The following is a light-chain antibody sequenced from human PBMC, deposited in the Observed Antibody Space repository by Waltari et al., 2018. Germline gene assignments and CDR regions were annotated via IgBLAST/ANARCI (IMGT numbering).Light chain of an antibody. CDR1: SSNFGGYTL. CDR3: CSYAGDSTLI. Sequence: QSALTQPASVSGSPGQSITISCTGTSSNFGGYTLVSWYQQHPGKAPQLIIYDVNKRPSGISHRFSGSKSGNTASLTISGLQADDESDYYCCSYAGDSTLIFGGGTKLTVL. CDR2: DVN. J-gene: IGLJ2*01. V-gene: IGLV2-23*02.